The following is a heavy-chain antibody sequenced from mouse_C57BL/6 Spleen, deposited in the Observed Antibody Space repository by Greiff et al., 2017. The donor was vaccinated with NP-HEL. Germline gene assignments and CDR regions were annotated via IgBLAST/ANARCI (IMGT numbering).Heavy chain of an antibody. CDR3: ATSYYGNYDYFDY. V-gene: IGHV1-85*01. J-gene: IGHJ2*01. CDR2: IYPRDGST. D-gene: IGHD2-10*01. CDR1: GYTFTSYD. Sequence: VQLQQSGPELVKPGASVKLSCKASGYTFTSYDINWVKQRPGQGLEWIGWIYPRDGSTKYNEKFKGKATLTVDTSSSTAYMELHSLTSEDSAVYFCATSYYGNYDYFDYWGQGTTLTVSS.